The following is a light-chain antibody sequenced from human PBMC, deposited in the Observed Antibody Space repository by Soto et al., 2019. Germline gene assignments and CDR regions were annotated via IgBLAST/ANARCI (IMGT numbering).Light chain of an antibody. CDR3: GTWHSTLSVEWV. Sequence: QSVLTQPPSVSAAPGQKVTISFSGSNSNIGANSVSWYQHLPGTAPKLVIYDDDKRPSGIPDRFSGSKSGTSATLDITGLQIGDEADYYCGTWHSTLSVEWVFGGGTKVTVL. J-gene: IGLJ3*02. CDR2: DDD. CDR1: NSNIGANS. V-gene: IGLV1-51*01.